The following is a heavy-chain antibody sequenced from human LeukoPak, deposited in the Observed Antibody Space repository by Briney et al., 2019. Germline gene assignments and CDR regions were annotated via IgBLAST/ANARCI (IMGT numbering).Heavy chain of an antibody. CDR3: ARQVGYCSGGSCPDYFDY. Sequence: SSETLSLTCTVSGGSISSSSYYWGWIRQPPGKGLEWIGSIYYSGSTYYNPSLKSRVTISVDTSKNQFSLKLSSVTAADTAVYYCARQVGYCSGGSCPDYFDYWGQGTLVTVYS. V-gene: IGHV4-39*01. J-gene: IGHJ4*02. D-gene: IGHD2-15*01. CDR1: GGSISSSSYY. CDR2: IYYSGST.